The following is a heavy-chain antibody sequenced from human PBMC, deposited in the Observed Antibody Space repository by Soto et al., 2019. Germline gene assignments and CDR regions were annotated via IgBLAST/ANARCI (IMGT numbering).Heavy chain of an antibody. J-gene: IGHJ4*02. Sequence: QVQLQESGPGLVKPSGTLSLTCAVSGVSISSHDWWTWVRQPPGKGLEWIGESHQSGNTNYNSSLASRVTISLDKSKNQFSLQLSSVTVADTAVYYCATRDTGRVYWGQGTLVTVSS. CDR2: SHQSGNT. V-gene: IGHV4-4*02. D-gene: IGHD5-18*01. CDR1: GVSISSHDW. CDR3: ATRDTGRVY.